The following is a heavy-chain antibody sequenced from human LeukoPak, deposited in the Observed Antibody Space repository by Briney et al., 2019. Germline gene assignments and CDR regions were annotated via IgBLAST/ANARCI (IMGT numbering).Heavy chain of an antibody. Sequence: PSETLSLTCTVSAGSISSSSYYWGWIRQPPGKGLEWIGSIYYSGSTYYNPSLKSRVTISVDTSKNHFSLTLSSVTAADTAVYYCTRSDGYGLVGIWGQGTMVTVSS. CDR3: TRSDGYGLVGI. V-gene: IGHV4-39*07. CDR1: AGSISSSSYY. CDR2: IYYSGST. D-gene: IGHD3-10*01. J-gene: IGHJ3*01.